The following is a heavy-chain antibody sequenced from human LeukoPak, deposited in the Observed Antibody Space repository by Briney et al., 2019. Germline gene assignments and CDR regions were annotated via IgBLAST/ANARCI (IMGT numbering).Heavy chain of an antibody. D-gene: IGHD2-15*01. CDR3: ARDDRDIVVVVVATNLMSGVYYFDY. J-gene: IGHJ4*02. V-gene: IGHV3-30-3*01. CDR1: GFTFSSYA. Sequence: GRSLRLSCAASGFTFSSYAMHWVRQAPGKGLEWVAVISYDGSNKYYADSVKGRFTISRDNSKNTLYLQMNSLRAEDTAVYYCARDDRDIVVVVVATNLMSGVYYFDYWGQGTLVTVSS. CDR2: ISYDGSNK.